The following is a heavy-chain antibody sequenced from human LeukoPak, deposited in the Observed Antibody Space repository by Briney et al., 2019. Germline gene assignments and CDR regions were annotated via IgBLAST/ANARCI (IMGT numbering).Heavy chain of an antibody. CDR1: GDSVFSNSS. CDR2: TYYRSKWYN. Sequence: PSQTLSLTCAISGDSVFSNSSWNWIRQSPSRGLEWLGRTYYRSKWYNDYVVSVKSRININPDTSKNQFSLQLNSVTPEDTAVYYCARGGQGDGYSADEAFDIWGQGTMVTVS. V-gene: IGHV6-1*01. CDR3: ARGGQGDGYSADEAFDI. J-gene: IGHJ3*02. D-gene: IGHD5-18*01.